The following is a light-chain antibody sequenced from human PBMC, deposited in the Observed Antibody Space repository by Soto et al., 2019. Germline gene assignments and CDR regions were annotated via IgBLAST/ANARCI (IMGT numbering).Light chain of an antibody. J-gene: IGKJ1*01. V-gene: IGKV3-11*01. CDR2: DAS. CDR1: QSVSNK. Sequence: IVMTQSPATLSVSPGERATLSCRASQSVSNKLAWYQQKPGQAPRLLIYDASNRATGIPARFSGSGSGTDFTLTISSLEPEDFALYYCQQGTDWPPGTFAQGTKVEIK. CDR3: QQGTDWPPGT.